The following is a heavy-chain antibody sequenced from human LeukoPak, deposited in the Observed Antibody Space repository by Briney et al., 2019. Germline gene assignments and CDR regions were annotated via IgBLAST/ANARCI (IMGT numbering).Heavy chain of an antibody. CDR1: GFTFSGSA. D-gene: IGHD2-2*01. J-gene: IGHJ4*02. CDR3: ASGGYCTSTSCYGEN. CDR2: IRSKANSYAT. V-gene: IGHV3-73*01. Sequence: GGSLKLSCAASGFTFSGSAMHWVRQASGKGLEWVGRIRSKANSYATAYAASVKGRFTISRDDSKNTAFLQMNSLKTEDTAVYYCASGGYCTSTSCYGENWGQGTLVTVSS.